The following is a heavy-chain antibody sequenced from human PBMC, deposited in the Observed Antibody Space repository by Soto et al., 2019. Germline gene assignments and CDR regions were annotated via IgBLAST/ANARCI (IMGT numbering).Heavy chain of an antibody. J-gene: IGHJ4*02. Sequence: WETMSLTCSVSGASISSTDWWSWVRQPPGKGLEWLGEIYHSGTTIYNPSVKGRVTISLDRSQNQFSLTLTSVTAADTAMYYCAITEAGACHYWRQGTPLTLSS. D-gene: IGHD6-13*01. CDR2: IYHSGTT. CDR1: GASISSTDW. CDR3: AITEAGACHY. V-gene: IGHV4-4*02.